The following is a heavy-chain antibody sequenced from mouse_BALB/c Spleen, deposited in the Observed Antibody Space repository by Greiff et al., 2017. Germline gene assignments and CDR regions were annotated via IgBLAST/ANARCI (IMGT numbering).Heavy chain of an antibody. D-gene: IGHD1-1*01. J-gene: IGHJ3*01. V-gene: IGHV1S22*01. CDR1: GYTFTSYW. Sequence: LQQPGSELVRPGASVKLSCKASGYTFTSYWMHWVKQRPGQGLEWIGNIYPGSGSTNYDEKFKSKATLTVDTSSSTAYMQLSSLTSEDSAVYFLSRYYRWGLGYRGQGTLVTVSA. CDR2: IYPGSGST. CDR3: SRYYRWGLGY.